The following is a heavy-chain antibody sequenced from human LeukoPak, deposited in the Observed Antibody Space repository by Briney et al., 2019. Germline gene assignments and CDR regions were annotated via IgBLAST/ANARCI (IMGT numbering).Heavy chain of an antibody. Sequence: SETLSLTCAVYGGSFIGYYWNWIRQPPGEGLKWIGEIKHDGSANYNPSLKSRVSMSVDRSKNQFSLNLNSVTAADTAVYYRARGFSGVVARDWGQGTLVTVSS. CDR1: GGSFIGYY. D-gene: IGHD2-15*01. J-gene: IGHJ4*02. CDR3: ARGFSGVVARD. CDR2: IKHDGSA. V-gene: IGHV4-34*01.